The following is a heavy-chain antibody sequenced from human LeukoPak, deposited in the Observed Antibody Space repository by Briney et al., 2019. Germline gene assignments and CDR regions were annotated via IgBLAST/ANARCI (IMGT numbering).Heavy chain of an antibody. CDR3: AKDDDCSSTSCYGAFDI. CDR1: GFTFSSYA. CDR2: ISGSGGST. Sequence: RGSLRLSCAASGFTFSSYAMSWVRQAPGKGLEWVSAISGSGGSTYYADSVKGRFTISRDNSKNTLYLLMNSLRAEDTAVYYCAKDDDCSSTSCYGAFDIWGQGTMVTVSS. J-gene: IGHJ3*02. D-gene: IGHD2-2*01. V-gene: IGHV3-23*01.